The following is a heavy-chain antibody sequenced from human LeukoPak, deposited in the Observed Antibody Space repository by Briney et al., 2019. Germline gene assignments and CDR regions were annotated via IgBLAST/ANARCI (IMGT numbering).Heavy chain of an antibody. D-gene: IGHD3-10*01. Sequence: GGSLRLSCAASGFTFSGSALHWVRQASGKGLEWVGRIRSTANGYATAYAASVKGRFTISRDDSKSIAYLQMDSLKTEDTALYYCARRGTWSGSIALDYWGQGALVTVSS. CDR2: IRSTANGYAT. CDR3: ARRGTWSGSIALDY. J-gene: IGHJ4*02. CDR1: GFTFSGSA. V-gene: IGHV3-73*01.